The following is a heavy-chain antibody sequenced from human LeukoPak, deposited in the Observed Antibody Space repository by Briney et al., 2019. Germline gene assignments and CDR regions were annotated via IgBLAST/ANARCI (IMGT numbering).Heavy chain of an antibody. J-gene: IGHJ4*02. CDR2: IYSSGST. CDR3: ARGIVGATAPDY. D-gene: IGHD1-26*01. V-gene: IGHV4-4*07. Sequence: PSETLSLTCTVSGGSISSYKWSWIRQPAGKGLEWIGRIYSSGSTNYTPPLKSRVTMSVDTSKNQFSLKLSSVTAADTAVYYCARGIVGATAPDYWGQGALVIVSS. CDR1: GGSISSYK.